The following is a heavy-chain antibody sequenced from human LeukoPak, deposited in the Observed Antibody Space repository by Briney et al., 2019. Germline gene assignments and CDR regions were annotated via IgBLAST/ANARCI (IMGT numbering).Heavy chain of an antibody. V-gene: IGHV4-59*12. Sequence: PSETLSLTCTVSGGSISRYYWSWIRQPPGKGLEWIGYIYYSGSTNYNPSLKSRVTISVDTSKNQFSLKLSSVTAADTAVYYCARPSTYYYDSSGTEYFQHWGQGTLVTVSS. J-gene: IGHJ1*01. D-gene: IGHD3-22*01. CDR1: GGSISRYY. CDR2: IYYSGST. CDR3: ARPSTYYYDSSGTEYFQH.